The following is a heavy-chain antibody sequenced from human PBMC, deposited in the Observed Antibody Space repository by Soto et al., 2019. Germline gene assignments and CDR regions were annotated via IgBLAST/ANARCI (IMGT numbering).Heavy chain of an antibody. D-gene: IGHD1-1*01. CDR3: ARETTGTTYNWFDP. Sequence: ASVKVSCKASGYTFTSYGISWVQQAPGQGLEWMGWISAYNGITNYAQKLQGRVTMTTDTSTSTAYMELRSLRSDDTAVYYCARETTGTTYNWFDPWGQGTLVTVSS. CDR1: GYTFTSYG. J-gene: IGHJ5*02. V-gene: IGHV1-18*01. CDR2: ISAYNGIT.